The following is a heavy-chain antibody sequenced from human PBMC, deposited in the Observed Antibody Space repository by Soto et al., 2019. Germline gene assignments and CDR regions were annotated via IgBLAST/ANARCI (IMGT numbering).Heavy chain of an antibody. J-gene: IGHJ6*02. Sequence: GASVKVSCQASGYTFTSYGISWVRQAPGQGLEWMGWISAYNGNTNYAQKLQGRVTMTTDTSTSTAYMELRSLRSDDTAVYYCARDLYDFWSGYSPVYYYYGMDVWGQGTTVTVSS. CDR1: GYTFTSYG. V-gene: IGHV1-18*01. CDR3: ARDLYDFWSGYSPVYYYYGMDV. CDR2: ISAYNGNT. D-gene: IGHD3-3*01.